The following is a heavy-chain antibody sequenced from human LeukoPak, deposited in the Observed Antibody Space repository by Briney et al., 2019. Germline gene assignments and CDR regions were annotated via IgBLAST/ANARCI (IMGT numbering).Heavy chain of an antibody. Sequence: PSETLSLTCTVSGGSISSYYWSWIRQPPGKGLEWIGYIYYSGSTNYNPSLKSRVTISVDTSKNQFSLKLSSVTAADTAVYYCAGLPCTTVGCGGRLDYYYYMDVWGKGTTVTVSS. V-gene: IGHV4-59*01. CDR3: AGLPCTTVGCGGRLDYYYYMDV. J-gene: IGHJ6*03. CDR1: GGSISSYY. D-gene: IGHD4-11*01. CDR2: IYYSGST.